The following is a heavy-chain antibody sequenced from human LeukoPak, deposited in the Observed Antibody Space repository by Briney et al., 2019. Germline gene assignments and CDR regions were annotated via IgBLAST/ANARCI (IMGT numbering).Heavy chain of an antibody. J-gene: IGHJ4*02. V-gene: IGHV1-69*13. D-gene: IGHD5-24*01. CDR1: GGTFISYA. Sequence: SVKVSCKASGGTFISYAISWVRQAPGQGLEWMGGIIPILGTANYAQKFQGRVTITADESTSTAYMELSSLRSEDTAVYYCARGSTEMATITFLDYWGQGTLVTVSS. CDR2: IIPILGTA. CDR3: ARGSTEMATITFLDY.